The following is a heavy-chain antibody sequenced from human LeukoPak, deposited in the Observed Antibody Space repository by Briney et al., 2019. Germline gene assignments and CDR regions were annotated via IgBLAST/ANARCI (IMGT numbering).Heavy chain of an antibody. D-gene: IGHD3-22*01. CDR2: IYTSGST. V-gene: IGHV4-61*02. CDR1: GNSISSGDNY. J-gene: IGHJ4*02. Sequence: SETLSLTCTVSGNSISSGDNYCSWIRQPAGKGLEWIGSIYTSGSTNYHPSRKSRATISGDTSKNQFSLRLSSVTAADTAVYYCARASYSYDINGWVPFDYWGQGTLVTVSS. CDR3: ARASYSYDINGWVPFDY.